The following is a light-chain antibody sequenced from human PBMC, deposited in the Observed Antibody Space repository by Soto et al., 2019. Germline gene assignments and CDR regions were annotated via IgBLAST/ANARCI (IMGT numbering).Light chain of an antibody. J-gene: IGKJ1*01. Sequence: DIPMTQSPSSLSASVGDIVTITCRASQSISSYLNWYQQKPGKAPKLLIYAASSLQSGVPSRFSGSGSGTDCTLTISSLQPEDVATYYCQQSYSTPWTLGQGTKVDIK. CDR3: QQSYSTPWT. CDR1: QSISSY. CDR2: AAS. V-gene: IGKV1-39*01.